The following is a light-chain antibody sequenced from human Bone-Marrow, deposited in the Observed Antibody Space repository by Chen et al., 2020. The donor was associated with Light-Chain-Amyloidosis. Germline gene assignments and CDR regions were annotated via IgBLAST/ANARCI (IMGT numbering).Light chain of an antibody. V-gene: IGKV1-39*01. CDR3: QQSYSTLPIT. Sequence: DIQMTQSPSSLSASVGDRVIITCRASQFISNYLSWYQQKPGKAPKLLIYTASSLQSGVPSRFSGSGSGTDFTLTISSLQPEDFATYYCQQSYSTLPITFGQGTRLEIK. J-gene: IGKJ5*01. CDR1: QFISNY. CDR2: TAS.